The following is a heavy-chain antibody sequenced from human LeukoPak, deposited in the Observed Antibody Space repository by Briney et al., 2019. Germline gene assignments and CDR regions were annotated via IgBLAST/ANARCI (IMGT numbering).Heavy chain of an antibody. CDR1: GESFSNYY. CDR3: ARGPAVAATRGAFDI. CDR2: INHSGST. D-gene: IGHD6-19*01. Sequence: SETLSLTCAVYGESFSNYYWSWIRQPPGKGLEWIGEINHSGSTNYNPSLKRRVTISVDTSKNQFSLKLSSVTAADTAVYYCARGPAVAATRGAFDIWGQGTMVTVSS. J-gene: IGHJ3*02. V-gene: IGHV4-34*01.